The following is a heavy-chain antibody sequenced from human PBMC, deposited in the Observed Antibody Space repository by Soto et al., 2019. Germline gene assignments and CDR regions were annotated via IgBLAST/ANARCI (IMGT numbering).Heavy chain of an antibody. Sequence: GGSLRLSCAASGFTFTNYVMSWVRQAPGKGLVWVSRINSDGSSTSYADSVKGRFTISRDNAKNSLYLQMNSLRAEDTAVYYCARDQLYYNDISGRPLNAFDVWGQGTMVTV. CDR2: INSDGSST. J-gene: IGHJ3*01. CDR3: ARDQLYYNDISGRPLNAFDV. D-gene: IGHD3-22*01. V-gene: IGHV3-74*01. CDR1: GFTFTNYV.